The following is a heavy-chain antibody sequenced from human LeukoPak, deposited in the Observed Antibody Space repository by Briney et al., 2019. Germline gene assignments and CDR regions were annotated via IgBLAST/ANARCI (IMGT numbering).Heavy chain of an antibody. V-gene: IGHV3-48*03. D-gene: IGHD3-16*02. Sequence: GGSLRLSCAASGFTFSSYEMNWVRQAPGKGLEWVSYISSSGSTIYYADSVKGRFTISRDNAKNSLYLQMNSLRAEDTAVYYCASDLATRQRTGLYDSWGQGALVTVSS. CDR1: GFTFSSYE. J-gene: IGHJ4*02. CDR3: ASDLATRQRTGLYDS. CDR2: ISSSGSTI.